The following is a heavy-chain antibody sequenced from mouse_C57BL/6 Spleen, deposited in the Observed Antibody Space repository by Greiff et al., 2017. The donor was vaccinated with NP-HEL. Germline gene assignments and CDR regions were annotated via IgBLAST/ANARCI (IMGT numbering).Heavy chain of an antibody. CDR1: GYTFTSYW. CDR2: IDPSDSYT. V-gene: IGHV1-50*01. CDR3: ARDPYYYGSSYNYAMDY. Sequence: QVQLQQPGAELVKPGASVKLSCKASGYTFTSYWMQWVKQRPGQGLEWIGEIDPSDSYTNYNQKFKGKATLTVDTSSSTAYMQLSSLTSEDSAVYYCARDPYYYGSSYNYAMDYWGQGTSVTVSS. D-gene: IGHD1-1*01. J-gene: IGHJ4*01.